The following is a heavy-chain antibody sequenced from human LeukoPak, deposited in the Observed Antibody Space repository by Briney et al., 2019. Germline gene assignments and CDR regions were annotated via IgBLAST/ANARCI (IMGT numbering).Heavy chain of an antibody. CDR3: ARRRGRGYDLPSKYYFDY. D-gene: IGHD5-12*01. CDR1: GYSFTSYW. J-gene: IGHJ4*02. Sequence: GESLKISCKGSGYSFTSYWIGWVRQMPGKGLEWMGIIYPGDSDTRYSPSFQGQVTIPADKSISTAYLQWSSLKASDTAMYYCARRRGRGYDLPSKYYFDYWGQGTLVTVSS. V-gene: IGHV5-51*01. CDR2: IYPGDSDT.